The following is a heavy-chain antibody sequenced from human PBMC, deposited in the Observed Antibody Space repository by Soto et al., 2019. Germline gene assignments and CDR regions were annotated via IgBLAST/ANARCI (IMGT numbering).Heavy chain of an antibody. V-gene: IGHV3-23*01. CDR2: ISGSGGST. D-gene: IGHD2-2*01. CDR3: AKDERQGYCSSTSCYDLNYFDY. Sequence: GGSLRLSCAASGFTFSSYAMSWVRQAPGKGLEWVSAISGSGGSTYYADSVKGRFTISRDNSKNTLYLQMNSLRAEDTAVYYCAKDERQGYCSSTSCYDLNYFDYWGQGTLVTVSS. CDR1: GFTFSSYA. J-gene: IGHJ4*02.